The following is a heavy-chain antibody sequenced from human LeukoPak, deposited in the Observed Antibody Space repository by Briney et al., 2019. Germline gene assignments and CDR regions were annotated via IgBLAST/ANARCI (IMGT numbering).Heavy chain of an antibody. Sequence: GGSLRLSCAASGFTFSNYAMSWVRQAPGKGLEHVSTISNSGGGISYTDSVKGRFTISRDNSKNTLYLQMNSLRAEDTAVYYCAREPGHGSGFWYFDYWGQGTLVTVSS. CDR1: GFTFSNYA. CDR2: ISNSGGGI. CDR3: AREPGHGSGFWYFDY. D-gene: IGHD6-19*01. V-gene: IGHV3-23*01. J-gene: IGHJ4*02.